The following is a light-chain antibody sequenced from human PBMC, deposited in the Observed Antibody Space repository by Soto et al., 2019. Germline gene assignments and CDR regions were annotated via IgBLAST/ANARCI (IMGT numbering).Light chain of an antibody. Sequence: QSALTQPASVSGSPGQSITISCTGTSSDVGGYDYVSWYQLHPGKVPKLMVFEVNNRPSGVSYRFSGSMSANTPSLTISGLQAEDEADYFCNSFSTITAYLFGSGTKLTFL. CDR3: NSFSTITAYL. J-gene: IGLJ1*01. CDR2: EVN. V-gene: IGLV2-14*01. CDR1: SSDVGGYDY.